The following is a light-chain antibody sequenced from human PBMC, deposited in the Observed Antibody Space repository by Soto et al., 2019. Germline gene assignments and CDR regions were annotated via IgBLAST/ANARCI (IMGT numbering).Light chain of an antibody. CDR1: QDISNY. CDR2: DAS. CDR3: QQYDNLPLI. J-gene: IGKJ4*01. Sequence: DIPMTQSPSSLSASVGDRVTITCQASQDISNYLNWYQQKPGKAPKLLIYDASNLETGVPSRFSGSGSGTDFTFTISSLQPEDIETYYCQQYDNLPLIFGGGTKVDIK. V-gene: IGKV1-33*01.